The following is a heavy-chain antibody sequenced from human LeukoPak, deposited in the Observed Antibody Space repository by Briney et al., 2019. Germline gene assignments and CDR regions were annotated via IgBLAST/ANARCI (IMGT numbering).Heavy chain of an antibody. CDR1: GFTFKSYW. CDR2: INSDGSST. D-gene: IGHD4-11*01. J-gene: IGHJ4*01. Sequence: GGSLRLSCAASGFTFKSYWMHCVRQAPGKGLVWVSRINSDGSSTNYADSVKGRFTISRDNAKNTLYLQMNSLRAEDTAIYYCARAVYYSNYWGYWGQGTLVTVSS. CDR3: ARAVYYSNYWGY. V-gene: IGHV3-74*01.